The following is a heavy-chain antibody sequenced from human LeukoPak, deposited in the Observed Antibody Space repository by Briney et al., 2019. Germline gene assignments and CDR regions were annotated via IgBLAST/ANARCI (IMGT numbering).Heavy chain of an antibody. D-gene: IGHD3-9*01. Sequence: PSETLSLTCAVSGGSISSGGYSWSWIRQPPGKGLEWIGYIYYSGSTYYNPSLKSRVTISVDTSKNQFSLKLSSVTAADTAVYYCASSDSYDILTTLGYWGQGTLVTVSS. CDR1: GGSISSGGYS. J-gene: IGHJ4*02. V-gene: IGHV4-30-4*07. CDR2: IYYSGST. CDR3: ASSDSYDILTTLGY.